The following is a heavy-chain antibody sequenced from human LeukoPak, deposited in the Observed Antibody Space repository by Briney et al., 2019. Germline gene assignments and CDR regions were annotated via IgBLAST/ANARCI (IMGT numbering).Heavy chain of an antibody. V-gene: IGHV1-18*01. CDR2: MSAYKANT. J-gene: IGHJ6*03. D-gene: IGHD3-3*01. Sequence: ASVKVSCKASVYTFTSYCISWVRQAPGQGLEWVCRMSAYKANTNYAQKLQGRVTMTTDTSTSTAYMELRSVRSDDTAVYYCARAYDGPFGHYMDVWGKGTTVTVSS. CDR1: VYTFTSYC. CDR3: ARAYDGPFGHYMDV.